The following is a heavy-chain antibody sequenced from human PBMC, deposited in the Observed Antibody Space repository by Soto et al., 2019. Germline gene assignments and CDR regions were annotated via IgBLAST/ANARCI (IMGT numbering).Heavy chain of an antibody. Sequence: SLTCTVSGGSISTYYWSWIRQPPGKGLEWIGYIYYSGSTNYNPSLKSRVTISVDTSKNQFSLKLSSVTAADTAVYYCARTAYYYDSSGYLYYFDKWGQGTLVTVSS. CDR1: GGSISTYY. CDR2: IYYSGST. V-gene: IGHV4-59*01. J-gene: IGHJ4*02. CDR3: ARTAYYYDSSGYLYYFDK. D-gene: IGHD3-22*01.